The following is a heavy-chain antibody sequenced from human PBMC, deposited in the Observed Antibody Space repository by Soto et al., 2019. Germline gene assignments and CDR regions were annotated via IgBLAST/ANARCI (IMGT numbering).Heavy chain of an antibody. CDR2: IYPGDSDT. J-gene: IGHJ4*02. CDR3: ARSDYYDSSGSLYPADY. V-gene: IGHV5-51*01. CDR1: GYSFTNYW. D-gene: IGHD3-22*01. Sequence: GGSLKNSCKGSGYSFTNYWNGWVRQMPGKSLEWMGIIYPGDSDTRYSPSFQGQVTISADKSISTAYLQWSSLKASDTAMYYCARSDYYDSSGSLYPADYWGQGTLVTVSS.